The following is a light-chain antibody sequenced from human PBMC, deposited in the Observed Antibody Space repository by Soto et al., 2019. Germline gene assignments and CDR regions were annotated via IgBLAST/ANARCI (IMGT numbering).Light chain of an antibody. Sequence: EIVLTQSPATLSLSPGERATLSCRASQSVSSYLVWYQHKPGQAPRLLIFDASNRATGIPARFSGSGSGTDFTLTISSLEPEDCAVYYCQQRSDWPLTFGGGTKVEIK. CDR1: QSVSSY. J-gene: IGKJ4*01. V-gene: IGKV3-11*01. CDR2: DAS. CDR3: QQRSDWPLT.